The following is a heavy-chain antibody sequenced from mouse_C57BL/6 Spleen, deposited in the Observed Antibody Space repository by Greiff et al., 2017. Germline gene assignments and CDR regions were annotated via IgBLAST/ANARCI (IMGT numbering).Heavy chain of an antibody. CDR1: GYTFTDYE. CDR2: IDPETGGT. D-gene: IGHD2-2*01. Sequence: QVQLQQSGAELVRPGASVTLSCKASGYTFTDYEMYWVQQTPVHGLEWIGAIDPETGGTAYNQKFKGKAILTVDKSSSTAYLELRRLTSEDSAVYYCTTHGSFDYDDWGQGTTLTVSS. V-gene: IGHV1-15*01. J-gene: IGHJ2*01. CDR3: TTHGSFDYDD.